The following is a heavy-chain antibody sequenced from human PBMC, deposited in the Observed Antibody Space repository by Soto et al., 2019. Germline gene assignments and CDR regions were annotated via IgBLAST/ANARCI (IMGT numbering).Heavy chain of an antibody. J-gene: IGHJ6*02. CDR1: GGSISSGGYY. D-gene: IGHD3-10*01. CDR2: IYYSGST. CDR3: ARDNYYYGSGSYYNGNYYYGMDV. Sequence: PSETLSLTRTVSGGSISSGGYYWSWIRQHPGKGLEWIGYIYYSGSTYYNPSLKSRVTISVDTSKNQFPLKLSSVTAADTAVYYCARDNYYYGSGSYYNGNYYYGMDVWGQGTTVTVSS. V-gene: IGHV4-31*03.